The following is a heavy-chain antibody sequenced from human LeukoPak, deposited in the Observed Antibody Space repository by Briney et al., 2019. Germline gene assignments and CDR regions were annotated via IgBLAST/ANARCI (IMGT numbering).Heavy chain of an antibody. CDR2: IYYSGST. J-gene: IGHJ4*02. CDR1: GGSISSYY. V-gene: IGHV4-59*01. CDR3: ARDRGSSPDYFDY. D-gene: IGHD6-6*01. Sequence: SETLSLTCTVSGGSISSYYWSWIRQPPGKGLEWIGYIYYSGSTNYNPSLKSRVTISVDTSKNQFSLKLSSVTAADTAVYYRARDRGSSPDYFDYWGQGTLVTVSS.